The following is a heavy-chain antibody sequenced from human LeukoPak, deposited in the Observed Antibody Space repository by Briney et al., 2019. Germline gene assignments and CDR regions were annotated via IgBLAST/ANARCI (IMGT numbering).Heavy chain of an antibody. CDR2: ISWNSGSI. V-gene: IGHV3-9*01. CDR1: GFTFDDYA. D-gene: IGHD2-2*01. J-gene: IGHJ6*03. Sequence: GGSLRLSCAASGFTFDDYAMHWVRQAPGKGLEWVSGISWNSGSIGYADSVKGRFTISRDNAKNSLYLQMNSLRAEDTAVYYCARKGCSSISCLYYYYMDVWGKGTTVTVSS. CDR3: ARKGCSSISCLYYYYMDV.